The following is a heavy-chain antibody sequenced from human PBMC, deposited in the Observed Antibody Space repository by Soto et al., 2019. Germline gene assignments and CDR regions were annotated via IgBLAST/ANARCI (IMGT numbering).Heavy chain of an antibody. CDR2: IIPILGIA. Sequence: VQLVQSGAEVKKPGSSVKVSCKASGGTFSSYTISWVRQAPGQGLEWMGRIIPILGIANYAQKFQGRVTITADKSTSTAYMELSSLRSEDTAVYYCARDGAAGNYYFDYWGQGTLVTVSS. CDR1: GGTFSSYT. CDR3: ARDGAAGNYYFDY. J-gene: IGHJ4*02. D-gene: IGHD6-13*01. V-gene: IGHV1-69*08.